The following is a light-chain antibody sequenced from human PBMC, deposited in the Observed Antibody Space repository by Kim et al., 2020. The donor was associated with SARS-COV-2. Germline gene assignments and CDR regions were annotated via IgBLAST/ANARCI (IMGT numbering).Light chain of an antibody. CDR3: AAWDDSLNGWV. Sequence: QSVLTQPPSASVTPGQRVTISCSGSSSNIGSNTVNWYQQHPGTAPKLLIYSNNQRPSGVPDRFSGSKSGTSASLAISGLQSEDEADYYCAAWDDSLNGWVFGGGTQLTVL. CDR2: SNN. CDR1: SSNIGSNT. V-gene: IGLV1-44*01. J-gene: IGLJ3*02.